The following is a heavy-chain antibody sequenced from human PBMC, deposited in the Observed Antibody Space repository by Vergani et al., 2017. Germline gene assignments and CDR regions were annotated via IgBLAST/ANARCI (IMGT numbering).Heavy chain of an antibody. CDR3: ARDSPLDNYYDSSGHPPGGY. CDR2: ISSSSSTI. D-gene: IGHD3-22*01. CDR1: GFTFSNAW. J-gene: IGHJ4*02. Sequence: EVQLVESGGGLVKPGGSLRLSCAASGFTFSNAWMSWVRQAPGKGLEWVSYISSSSSTIYYADSVKGRFTISRDNAKNSLYLQMNSLRAEDTAVYYCARDSPLDNYYDSSGHPPGGYWGQGTLVTVSS. V-gene: IGHV3-48*01.